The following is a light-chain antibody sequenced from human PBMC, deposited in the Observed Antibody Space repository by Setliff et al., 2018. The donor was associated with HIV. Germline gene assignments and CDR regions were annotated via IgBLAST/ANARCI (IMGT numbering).Light chain of an antibody. Sequence: QSVLTQPASVSGSPGQSISISCSGSHTDIGAYNYVSWYQQHPGKVPRLIICEVSHRPSGVSDRISGAKSGNTASLFISGLQAEDEATYYCSSYSTSNTLVLFGGGIKVTVL. J-gene: IGLJ2*01. CDR2: EVS. V-gene: IGLV2-14*03. CDR1: HTDIGAYNY. CDR3: SSYSTSNTLVL.